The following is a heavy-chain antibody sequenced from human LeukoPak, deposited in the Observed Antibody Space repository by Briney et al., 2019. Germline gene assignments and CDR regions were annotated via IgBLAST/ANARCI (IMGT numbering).Heavy chain of an antibody. Sequence: ASVKVSCKASGYTFTGDYMHWVRQAPGQGLECMGCINPNSGGTSYPQRFQGRVTMTSDTFISTAYMELSRLRSDDTAVYYCARVRSWGGYVRVFDYWGQGTLVTVSS. CDR3: ARVRSWGGYVRVFDY. V-gene: IGHV1-2*02. D-gene: IGHD5-12*01. CDR1: GYTFTGDY. J-gene: IGHJ4*02. CDR2: INPNSGGT.